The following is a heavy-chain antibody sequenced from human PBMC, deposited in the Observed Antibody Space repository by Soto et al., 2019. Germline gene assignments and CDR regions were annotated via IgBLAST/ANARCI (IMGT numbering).Heavy chain of an antibody. CDR3: ARESEDLTSNFDY. CDR2: ISSTTNYM. V-gene: IGHV3-21*06. J-gene: IGHJ4*02. Sequence: GGSLRLSCAASGFTFTRYSMNWVRQAPGKGLEWVSSISSTTNYMYYGDSMKGRFTISRDNAKNSLYLEMNSLRAEDTAVYYCARESEDLTSNFDYWGQGTLVTVSS. CDR1: GFTFTRYS.